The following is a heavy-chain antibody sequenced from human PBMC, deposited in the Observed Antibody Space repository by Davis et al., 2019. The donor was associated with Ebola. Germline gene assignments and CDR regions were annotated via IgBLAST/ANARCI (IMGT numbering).Heavy chain of an antibody. CDR2: IYYRGTT. Sequence: SETLSLTCTVSGGSISSNNYYWGWIRQPPVKGLEWIGSIYYRGTTYYTPSLKSRVTISVDTSKNQFSLKLNSVSAADTALYYCARRRLSFEAIDYWGQGTLVTVSS. CDR1: GGSISSNNYY. J-gene: IGHJ4*02. V-gene: IGHV4-39*01. CDR3: ARRRLSFEAIDY. D-gene: IGHD1-26*01.